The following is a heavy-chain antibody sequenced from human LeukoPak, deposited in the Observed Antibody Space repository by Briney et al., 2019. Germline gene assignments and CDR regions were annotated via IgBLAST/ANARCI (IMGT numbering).Heavy chain of an antibody. Sequence: PGGSLRLSCAASGFTVSSNYMSWVRQAPGKGLEWVSVIYSGGSTYYADSVKGRFTISRDNSKNTLYLQMNSLRAEDTAVYYCASLYSSSSYYFDYWGQGTLVTVSS. CDR3: ASLYSSSSYYFDY. V-gene: IGHV3-53*01. CDR1: GFTVSSNY. J-gene: IGHJ4*02. D-gene: IGHD6-6*01. CDR2: IYSGGST.